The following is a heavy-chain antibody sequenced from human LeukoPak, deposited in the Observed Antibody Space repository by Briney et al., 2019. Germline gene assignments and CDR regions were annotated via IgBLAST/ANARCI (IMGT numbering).Heavy chain of an antibody. CDR3: ARDLMGATDENWFDP. CDR2: IIPIFGTA. V-gene: IGHV1-69*13. CDR1: GGTFSSYA. D-gene: IGHD1-26*01. Sequence: ASVKVSCKASGGTFSSYAISWVRQAPGQGLEWMGGIIPIFGTANYAQKFQGRVTITADESTSTAYMELSSLRSEDTAVYYCARDLMGATDENWFDPWGQGTLVTVSS. J-gene: IGHJ5*02.